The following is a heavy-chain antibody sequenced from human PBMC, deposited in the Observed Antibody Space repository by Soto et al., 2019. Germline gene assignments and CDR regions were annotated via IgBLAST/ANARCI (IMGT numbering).Heavy chain of an antibody. CDR3: ARDMANPVVAATFDF. V-gene: IGHV3-21*06. J-gene: IGHJ4*02. Sequence: EVQLVESGGGLVKPGGSLRLSCAASGFTFSSYSMNWVRQAPGTGLEWVSSISSSSSYIYYADSVKGRFTISRDNAKNSLYLQMNSLRAEDTAVYYCARDMANPVVAATFDFWGQGTLVTVSS. CDR1: GFTFSSYS. CDR2: ISSSSSYI. D-gene: IGHD2-15*01.